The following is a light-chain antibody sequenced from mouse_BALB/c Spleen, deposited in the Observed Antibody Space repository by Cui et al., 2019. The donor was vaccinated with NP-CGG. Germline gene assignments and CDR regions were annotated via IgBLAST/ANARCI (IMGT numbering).Light chain of an antibody. J-gene: IGLJ1*01. V-gene: IGLV1*01. CDR3: ALWYSNHWV. CDR1: TGAVTTSNY. Sequence: HALLTHDSALTTSPGETVTLTCRSSTGAVTTSNYANWVQEKPDHLFTGLIGGTNNRPPGVPARFSGSLIGDKAALTITGTQTEDEAMYFCALWYSNHWVFGGGTKLTVL. CDR2: GTN.